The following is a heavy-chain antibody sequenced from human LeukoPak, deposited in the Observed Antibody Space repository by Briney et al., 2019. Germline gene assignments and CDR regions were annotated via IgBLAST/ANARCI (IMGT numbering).Heavy chain of an antibody. Sequence: GASVKVSCKASGYTFTSYDINWVRQATGQGLEWMGWMNPNSGNTGYAQKFQGRVTMTRNTSIITAYMELSSLRSEDTAVYYCARGITAVAGTPFDWGQGTLVTVSS. CDR3: ARGITAVAGTPFD. CDR2: MNPNSGNT. CDR1: GYTFTSYD. D-gene: IGHD6-19*01. V-gene: IGHV1-8*01. J-gene: IGHJ4*02.